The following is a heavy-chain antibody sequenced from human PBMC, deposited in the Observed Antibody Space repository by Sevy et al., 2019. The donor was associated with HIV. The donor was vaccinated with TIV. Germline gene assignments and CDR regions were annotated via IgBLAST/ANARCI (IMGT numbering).Heavy chain of an antibody. CDR2: INPDSGDT. V-gene: IGHV1-2*02. CDR1: GYTFTGYY. D-gene: IGHD3-3*02. J-gene: IGHJ6*03. CDR3: ARAEARGIVGVDIDNSYYYMDG. Sequence: ASVKVSCKASGYTFTGYYIHWVRQAPGQGLEWMGWINPDSGDTNSAQTFQGRITMTKDTSIRTNYMELSSLTSDDTAVYYCARAEARGIVGVDIDNSYYYMDGWGKGTTVTVSS.